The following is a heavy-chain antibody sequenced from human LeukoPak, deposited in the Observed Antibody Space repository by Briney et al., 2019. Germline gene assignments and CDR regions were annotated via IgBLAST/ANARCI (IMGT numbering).Heavy chain of an antibody. V-gene: IGHV4-59*01. J-gene: IGHJ3*02. CDR2: IYYSGST. Sequence: PSETLSLTCTVSGGSISSYYRSWIRQPPGKGLEWIGYIYYSGSTNYNHSLKSRVTISVDTSKNQFSLKLSSVTAADTAVYYCASTQPRLYYDILTGYYPDAFDIWSQGTMVTVSS. D-gene: IGHD3-9*01. CDR1: GGSISSYY. CDR3: ASTQPRLYYDILTGYYPDAFDI.